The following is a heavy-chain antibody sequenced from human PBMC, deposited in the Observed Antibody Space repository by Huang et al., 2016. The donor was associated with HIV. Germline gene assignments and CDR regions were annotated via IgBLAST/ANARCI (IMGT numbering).Heavy chain of an antibody. V-gene: IGHV3-23*01. CDR1: GFTFHQYA. CDR3: TVLLDY. Sequence: EVKVLESGGGLVQPGGSLRLSCVASGFTFHQYAMSWVRQAPGKGLAWVSLISGNGNKTYYADSVKGRFTISRDNSKNTVYLQMNSLRAEDAALYHCTVLLDYWGQGTPVTVSS. CDR2: ISGNGNKT. J-gene: IGHJ4*02.